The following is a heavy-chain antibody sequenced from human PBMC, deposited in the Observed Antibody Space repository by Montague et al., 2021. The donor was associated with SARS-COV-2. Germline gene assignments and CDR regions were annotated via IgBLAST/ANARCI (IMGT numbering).Heavy chain of an antibody. CDR3: AGRDGYCSSTRCPHSFDP. V-gene: IGHV4-59*01. CDR1: GGSISSYY. Sequence: SETLSLTCTVSGGSISSYYWSWIRQPPGKGLEWIGYMSYGESTNYNPSLKSRVTISVDTSKNQLSLKGNAVTAADTAVYYWAGRDGYCSSTRCPHSFDPWGQRTMVTVSS. J-gene: IGHJ5*02. CDR2: MSYGEST. D-gene: IGHD2-2*01.